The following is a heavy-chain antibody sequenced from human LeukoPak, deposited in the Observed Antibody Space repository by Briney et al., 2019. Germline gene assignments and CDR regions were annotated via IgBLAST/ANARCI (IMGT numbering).Heavy chain of an antibody. CDR1: GGTFSSYA. Sequence: SVKVSCKASGGTFSSYAISWVRQAPGQGLEWMGRIIPILGIANYAQKFQGRVTITADKSTSTAYLQWSSLKASDTAMYYCARHYRPHSFDIWGQGTMVTVSS. CDR2: IIPILGIA. D-gene: IGHD3-16*02. V-gene: IGHV1-69*04. J-gene: IGHJ3*02. CDR3: ARHYRPHSFDI.